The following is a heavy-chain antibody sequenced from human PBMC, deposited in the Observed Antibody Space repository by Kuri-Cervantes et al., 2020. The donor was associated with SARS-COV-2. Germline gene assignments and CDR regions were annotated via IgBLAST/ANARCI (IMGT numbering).Heavy chain of an antibody. CDR3: ARDLSSGLWAFDY. V-gene: IGHV3-23*01. J-gene: IGHJ4*02. CDR2: MSGSGAST. D-gene: IGHD5-18*01. CDR1: GFSFSTNV. Sequence: GGSLRLSCAASGFSFSTNVMAWVRQAPGKGLEWVSTMSGSGASTHYADSVKGRFTISRDNAKNSLYLQMNSLRAEDTAVYYCARDLSSGLWAFDYWGQGTLVTVSS.